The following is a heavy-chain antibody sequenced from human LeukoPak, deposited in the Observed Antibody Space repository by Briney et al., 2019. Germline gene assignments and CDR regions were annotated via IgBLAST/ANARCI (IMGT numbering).Heavy chain of an antibody. V-gene: IGHV1-2*02. CDR2: INPNCGGT. J-gene: IGHJ5*02. CDR1: GYTFTGYF. CDR3: ARVGGSWYLRLSS. Sequence: ASVKVSCKASGYTFTGYFIHWVRQAAGQGLEWMGWINPNCGGTSYAQKFQGRLTMTRDTSISTAYMELSSLTSDDTAVYFCARVGGSWYLRLSSWGQGTLVTVSS. D-gene: IGHD6-13*01.